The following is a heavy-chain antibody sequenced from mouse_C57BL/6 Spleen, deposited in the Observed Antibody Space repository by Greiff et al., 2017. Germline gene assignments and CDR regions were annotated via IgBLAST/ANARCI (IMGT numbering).Heavy chain of an antibody. D-gene: IGHD2-2*01. J-gene: IGHJ3*01. CDR3: ARSGYEAWFAY. V-gene: IGHV1-80*01. Sequence: VKLVESGAELVKPGASVKISCKASGYAFSSYWMNWVKQRPGKGLEWIGQIYPGDGDTNYNGKFKGKATLTADKSSSTAYMQLSSLTSEDSAVYFCARSGYEAWFAYWGQGTLVTVSA. CDR1: GYAFSSYW. CDR2: IYPGDGDT.